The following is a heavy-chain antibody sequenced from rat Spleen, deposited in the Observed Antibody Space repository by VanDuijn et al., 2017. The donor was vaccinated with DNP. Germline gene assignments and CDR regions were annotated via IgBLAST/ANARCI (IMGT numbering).Heavy chain of an antibody. V-gene: IGHV2-6*01. CDR2: ISTAGNT. CDR1: GFSLTSNN. Sequence: QVQLKESGPGLVQPSQTLSLTCTVAGFSLTSNNVHWLRQPPGKGLEWIAAISTAGNTFYNSALKSRLSISRDTSKSQVFLKMNSLQTEDTAIYFCTRGGSSTHWGQGVMVTVSS. D-gene: IGHD1-11*01. J-gene: IGHJ2*01. CDR3: TRGGSSTH.